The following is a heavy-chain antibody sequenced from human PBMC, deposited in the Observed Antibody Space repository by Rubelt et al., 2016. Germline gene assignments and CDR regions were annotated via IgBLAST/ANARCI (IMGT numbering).Heavy chain of an antibody. D-gene: IGHD2-2*01. J-gene: IGHJ4*02. CDR3: ATQGYCSSTSCYGAY. CDR1: GFTFSSYS. CDR2: ISSSSSTI. Sequence: EVQLVESGGGLVQPGGSLRLSCAASGFTFSSYSMNWVRQAPGKGLEWVSYISSSSSTIYDADSVKGRFTISRDNAKNSLYLQMNSRRDEDTAVYYCATQGYCSSTSCYGAYWGQGTLVTVSS. V-gene: IGHV3-48*02.